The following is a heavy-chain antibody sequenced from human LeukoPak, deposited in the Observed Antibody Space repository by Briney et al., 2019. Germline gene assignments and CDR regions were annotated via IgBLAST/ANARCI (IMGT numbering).Heavy chain of an antibody. V-gene: IGHV1-18*01. Sequence: ASVKVSCQVSEYALTELSIHWVRQPPGQGLEWMRWFSAYNGNTNYAQKLQGRVTMTTDTSTSTAYMELRSLRSDDTAVYYCARDYTRFLEWYFDYWGQGTLVTVSS. CDR2: FSAYNGNT. J-gene: IGHJ4*02. CDR3: ARDYTRFLEWYFDY. D-gene: IGHD3-3*01. CDR1: EYALTELS.